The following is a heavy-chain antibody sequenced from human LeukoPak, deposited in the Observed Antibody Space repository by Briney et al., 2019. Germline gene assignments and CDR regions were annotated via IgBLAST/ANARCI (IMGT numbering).Heavy chain of an antibody. CDR1: RGSLSGYY. CDR2: INYRGST. V-gene: IGHV4-34*01. Sequence: SETLSHTCAVYRGSLSGYYWRWLRPPPGKGLDGIGQINYRGSTNYKPSLKSRVTISVDTSKNQFSLKLSTVTAADTAVYYCARAANIAATSPNYYYYYYMDVWGKGTTVTVSS. CDR3: ARAANIAATSPNYYYYYYMDV. J-gene: IGHJ6*03. D-gene: IGHD5-12*01.